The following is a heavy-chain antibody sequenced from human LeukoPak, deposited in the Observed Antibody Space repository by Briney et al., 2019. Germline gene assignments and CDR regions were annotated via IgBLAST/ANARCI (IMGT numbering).Heavy chain of an antibody. Sequence: GGSLRLSCAASGFTVSSNYMSWVRQAPGKGLEWVSVIYSGGSTYYADSVKGRFTISRDNSKNTLYLQMNSLRAEDTAVYYCARIAAAGSFDYWGRGTLVTVSS. J-gene: IGHJ4*02. V-gene: IGHV3-66*01. CDR3: ARIAAAGSFDY. CDR1: GFTVSSNY. D-gene: IGHD6-13*01. CDR2: IYSGGST.